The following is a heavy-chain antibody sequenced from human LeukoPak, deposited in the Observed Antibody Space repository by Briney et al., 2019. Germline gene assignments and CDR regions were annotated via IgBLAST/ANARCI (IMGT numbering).Heavy chain of an antibody. Sequence: PGGSLTLSCAASGFIFSTYWMMWARQAPGKGLVWVSRIDKYGTFTSNADSVKGRFTISRDNAKNTLYLQMNSLRAEDTAVYFCAREMGSSSYIIDIWGQGTMVSVSS. V-gene: IGHV3-74*01. D-gene: IGHD6-13*01. CDR2: IDKYGTFT. CDR3: AREMGSSSYIIDI. CDR1: GFIFSTYW. J-gene: IGHJ3*02.